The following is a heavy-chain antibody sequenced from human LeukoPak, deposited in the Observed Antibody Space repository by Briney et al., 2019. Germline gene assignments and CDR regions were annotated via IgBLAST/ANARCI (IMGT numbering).Heavy chain of an antibody. Sequence: GGSLRLSRAASGFTFSSYGMHWVRQAPGKGLEWVAYISYDGIYKNYTDSVKGRFTIARDNSKTTLYLQMISLRPEDSAVYFCAKDRSTGWYAGFDFWGQGTLVTVSS. D-gene: IGHD6-19*01. CDR2: ISYDGIYK. V-gene: IGHV3-30*18. CDR3: AKDRSTGWYAGFDF. CDR1: GFTFSSYG. J-gene: IGHJ5*01.